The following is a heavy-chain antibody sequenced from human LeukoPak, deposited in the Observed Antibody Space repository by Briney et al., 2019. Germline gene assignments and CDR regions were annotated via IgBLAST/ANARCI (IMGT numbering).Heavy chain of an antibody. D-gene: IGHD3-10*01. CDR2: INHSGST. Sequence: SETLSLTCAVYGGSFSGYYWSWIRQPPGKGLEWIGEINHSGSTNYNPSLKSRVTISVDTSKNQFSLKLSSVTAADTAVCYCARGRGHGSGSYYNPRYWYFDLWGRGTLVTVSS. CDR3: ARGRGHGSGSYYNPRYWYFDL. J-gene: IGHJ2*01. V-gene: IGHV4-34*01. CDR1: GGSFSGYY.